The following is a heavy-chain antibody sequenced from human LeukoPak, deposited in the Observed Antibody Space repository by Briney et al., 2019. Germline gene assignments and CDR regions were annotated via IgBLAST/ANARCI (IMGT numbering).Heavy chain of an antibody. V-gene: IGHV1-2*06. CDR2: INPNSDGT. D-gene: IGHD3-22*01. Sequence: GASVKVSCKASGYTFTGYYMHWVRQAPGQGLEWMGRINPNSDGTNYAQKFQGRVTMTRDTSISTAYMELSRLRSDDTAVYYCAREDGNYYDSSGYYYYYYMDVWGKGTTVTVSS. J-gene: IGHJ6*03. CDR1: GYTFTGYY. CDR3: AREDGNYYDSSGYYYYYYMDV.